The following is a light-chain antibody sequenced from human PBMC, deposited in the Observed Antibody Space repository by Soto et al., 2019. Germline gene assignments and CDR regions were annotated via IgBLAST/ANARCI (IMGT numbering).Light chain of an antibody. V-gene: IGLV1-40*01. CDR3: SSYTSSSTLDVV. Sequence: QSVLTQPPSVSGAPGQRVTIFCTGTSSNIGAGYDVHWYQQLPGTVPKLLIYGSNNRPSGVPDRFSGSKSGTSASLAITGLQAEDEATYYCSSYTSSSTLDVVFGGGTKLTVL. CDR2: GSN. CDR1: SSNIGAGYD. J-gene: IGLJ2*01.